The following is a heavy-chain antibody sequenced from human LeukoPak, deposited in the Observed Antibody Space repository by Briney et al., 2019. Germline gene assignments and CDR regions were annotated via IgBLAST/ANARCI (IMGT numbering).Heavy chain of an antibody. V-gene: IGHV4-39*01. CDR2: IYYSGTT. CDR3: ARLPTGFPNWFDP. D-gene: IGHD2-8*02. Sequence: PSETLSLTWTVSGGSIISSSYNWGWIRQPPGKGLEWIGTIYYSGTTYYNPSLQSRVTISVDTSKNEFSLKVNSVTAADTAVYYCARLPTGFPNWFDPWGQGTRVTVSS. J-gene: IGHJ5*02. CDR1: GGSIISSSYN.